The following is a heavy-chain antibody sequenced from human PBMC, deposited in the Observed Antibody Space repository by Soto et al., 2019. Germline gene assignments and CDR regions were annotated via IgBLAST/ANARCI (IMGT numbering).Heavy chain of an antibody. CDR3: ARVRYSYGFFDY. D-gene: IGHD5-18*01. J-gene: IGHJ4*02. Sequence: QVQLVQFGAEVKKPGASVKVSCKASGYTFTSYDINWVRQATGQGLEWMGWMNPNSGNIGYAQKFQGRVTMTRNTSISTAYMELSSLRSEDTAVYYCARVRYSYGFFDYWGQGTLVTVSS. V-gene: IGHV1-8*01. CDR1: GYTFTSYD. CDR2: MNPNSGNI.